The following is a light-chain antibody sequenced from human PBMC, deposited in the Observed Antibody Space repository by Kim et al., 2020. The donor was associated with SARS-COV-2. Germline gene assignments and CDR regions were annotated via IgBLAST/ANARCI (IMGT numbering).Light chain of an antibody. J-gene: IGKJ5*01. CDR1: QNINTY. CDR3: QQYHDYPFT. V-gene: IGKV1-16*02. CDR2: GTS. Sequence: ASVGDRATITWRASQNINTYVAWLQQKPGKAPKPLIYGTSSLESGVPSKFSGSGSGTDFTLTISSLQPEDFATYYCQQYHDYPFTFGQGTRLEIK.